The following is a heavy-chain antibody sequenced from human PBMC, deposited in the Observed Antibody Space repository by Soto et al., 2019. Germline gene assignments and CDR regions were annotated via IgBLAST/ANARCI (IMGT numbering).Heavy chain of an antibody. CDR2: INPNSGGT. CDR3: ASSIEVAAPGDAFDI. V-gene: IGHV1-2*02. J-gene: IGHJ3*02. CDR1: GYTFTGYY. D-gene: IGHD6-19*01. Sequence: GASVKVSCKASGYTFTGYYMHWVRQAPGQGLEWMGWINPNSGGTNYAQKFQGRVTMTRDTSISTAYMELSRLRSDDTAVYYCASSIEVAAPGDAFDIWGQGTMVTV.